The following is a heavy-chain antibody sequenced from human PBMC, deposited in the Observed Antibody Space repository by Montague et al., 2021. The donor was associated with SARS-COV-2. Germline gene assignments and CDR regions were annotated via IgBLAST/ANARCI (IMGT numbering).Heavy chain of an antibody. Sequence: TQSLTCTVSGGSISSGGYYWSWIRQHPGKGLEWIGYIYYSGSTHYNPSLKSRVTISVDTSKNQFSLKMSSVTAADTAVYYCARSPEPMIILIITSLNWYFDLWGRGTLVTVSS. D-gene: IGHD3-22*01. CDR2: IYYSGST. CDR3: ARSPEPMIILIITSLNWYFDL. J-gene: IGHJ2*01. CDR1: GGSISSGGYY. V-gene: IGHV4-31*03.